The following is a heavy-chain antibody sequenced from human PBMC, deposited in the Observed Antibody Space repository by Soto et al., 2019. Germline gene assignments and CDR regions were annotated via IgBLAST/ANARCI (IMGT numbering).Heavy chain of an antibody. CDR3: ARGPEGAVAGTAELFYYFDY. CDR1: GGYFSGYY. Sequence: SETLSLTCAVYGGYFSGYYWSWIRQPQGKGLEWIGEINHSGSTNYNPSLKSRVTISVDTSKNQFSLKLSSVTAADTAVYYCARGPEGAVAGTAELFYYFDYWGQGTLVTVSS. V-gene: IGHV4-34*01. D-gene: IGHD6-19*01. J-gene: IGHJ4*02. CDR2: INHSGST.